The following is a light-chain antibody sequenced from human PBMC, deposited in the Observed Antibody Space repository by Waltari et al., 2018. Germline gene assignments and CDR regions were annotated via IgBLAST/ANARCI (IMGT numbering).Light chain of an antibody. J-gene: IGLJ2*01. V-gene: IGLV2-8*01. Sequence: QSALTQPPSASGSPGQSVTIPCIGTSSDVGGYNYVSWYQQYPGKAPKCIIYEVTKRPPGVPDRFSGSKSGNTAFLTVSGLQAEDEADYYCRSYVSDHTWVFGGGTKLTVL. CDR1: SSDVGGYNY. CDR2: EVT. CDR3: RSYVSDHTWV.